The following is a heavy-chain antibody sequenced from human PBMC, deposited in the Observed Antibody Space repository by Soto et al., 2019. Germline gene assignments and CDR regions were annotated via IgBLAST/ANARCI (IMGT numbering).Heavy chain of an antibody. CDR1: GYTFTSYA. Sequence: ASVKVSCKASGYTFTSYAMHWVRQAPGQRLEWMGWTNAGNGNTKYSQKFQGRVTITRDTSASTAYMELSSLRSEDTAVYYCARVWFGPEDYYYYGMDVWGQGTTVTAP. CDR3: ARVWFGPEDYYYYGMDV. CDR2: TNAGNGNT. D-gene: IGHD3-10*01. V-gene: IGHV1-3*01. J-gene: IGHJ6*02.